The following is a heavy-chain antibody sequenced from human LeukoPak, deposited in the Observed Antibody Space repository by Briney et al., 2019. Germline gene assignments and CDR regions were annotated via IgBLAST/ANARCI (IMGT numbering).Heavy chain of an antibody. CDR3: ARDGYYYDSSGYSLPFDY. CDR1: GFTFSSYA. J-gene: IGHJ4*02. CDR2: IKQDGSEK. V-gene: IGHV3-7*01. Sequence: GGSLRLSCAASGFTFSSYAMSWVRQAPGKGLEWVANIKQDGSEKYYVDSVKGRFTISRDNAKNSLYLQMNSLRAKDTAVYYCARDGYYYDSSGYSLPFDYWGQGTLVTVSS. D-gene: IGHD3-22*01.